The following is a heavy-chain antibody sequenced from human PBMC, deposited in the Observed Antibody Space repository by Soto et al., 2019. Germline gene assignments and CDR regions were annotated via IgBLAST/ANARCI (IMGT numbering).Heavy chain of an antibody. J-gene: IGHJ3*02. CDR1: GFTFSSCA. CDR3: ARENDYGDYGAFDI. V-gene: IGHV3-30-3*01. CDR2: ISYDGSNK. Sequence: GGSLRLSCAASGFTFSSCAMHWVRQAPGKGLEWVAVISYDGSNKYYADSVKGRFTISRDNSKNTLYLQMNSLRAEDTAVYYCARENDYGDYGAFDIWGQGTMVTVSS. D-gene: IGHD4-17*01.